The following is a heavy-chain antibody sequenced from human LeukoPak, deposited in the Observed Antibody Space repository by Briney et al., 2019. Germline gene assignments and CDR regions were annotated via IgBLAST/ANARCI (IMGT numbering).Heavy chain of an antibody. CDR2: ISSSSSYI. D-gene: IGHD5-12*01. Sequence: GGSLRLSCAASGFTFSSYSMNWVRQAPGKGLEWVSSISSSSSYIYYADSVKGRFTISRDNAKNSLYPQMNSLRAEDTAVYYCARLRRSGYDYLYYFDYWGQGTLVTVSS. CDR3: ARLRRSGYDYLYYFDY. J-gene: IGHJ4*02. V-gene: IGHV3-21*01. CDR1: GFTFSSYS.